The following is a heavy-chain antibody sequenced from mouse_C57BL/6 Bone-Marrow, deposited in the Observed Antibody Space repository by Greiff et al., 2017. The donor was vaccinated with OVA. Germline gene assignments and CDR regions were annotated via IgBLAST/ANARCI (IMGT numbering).Heavy chain of an antibody. V-gene: IGHV1-64*01. CDR2: IHPNSGST. D-gene: IGHD1-1*01. CDR3: ACYGSSPYWYFDV. Sequence: VQLQESGAELVKPGASVKLSCKASGYTFTSYWMHWVKQRPGQGLEWIGMIHPNSGSTNYNEKFKSKATLTVDKSSSTAYMQLSSLTSEDSAVYYCACYGSSPYWYFDVWGTGTTVTVSS. CDR1: GYTFTSYW. J-gene: IGHJ1*03.